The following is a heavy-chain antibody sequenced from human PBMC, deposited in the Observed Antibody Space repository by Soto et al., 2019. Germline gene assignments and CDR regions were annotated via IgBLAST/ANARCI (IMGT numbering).Heavy chain of an antibody. J-gene: IGHJ4*02. CDR2: ISGSGGST. CDR1: GFTFSSYV. V-gene: IGHV3-23*04. Sequence: EVQLVESGGGSVQPGESLRLSCAGSGFTFSSYVMNWVRQAPGKGLEWASGISGSGGSTYYADSVQGRFSISRDNSKNTLFLQMNSLRVEDTAIYYCANASGVAGRGRGYWGQGTLVIVSS. D-gene: IGHD6-19*01. CDR3: ANASGVAGRGRGY.